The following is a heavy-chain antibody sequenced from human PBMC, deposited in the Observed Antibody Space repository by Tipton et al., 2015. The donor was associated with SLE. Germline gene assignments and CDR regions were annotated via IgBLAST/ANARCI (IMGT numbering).Heavy chain of an antibody. Sequence: LRLSCAASGFTVSNNYIVWIRQPPEKGLEWIAYIYSRGSTKYNPSLKSRVTISVDTSKNQFSLRLSSVTAADTAVYYCARERGVHDAFDIWGQGTMVTVSS. CDR3: ARERGVHDAFDI. CDR1: GFTVSNNY. J-gene: IGHJ3*02. D-gene: IGHD3-16*01. CDR2: IYSRGST. V-gene: IGHV4-4*08.